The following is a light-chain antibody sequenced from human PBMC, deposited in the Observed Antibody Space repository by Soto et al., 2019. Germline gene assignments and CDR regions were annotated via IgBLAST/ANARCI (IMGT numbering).Light chain of an antibody. CDR2: GNS. V-gene: IGLV1-40*01. CDR1: SSNIGAGYD. Sequence: QPVLTQPPSVPGAPGQRVTISCTGSSSNIGAGYDVHWYQQLPGTAPKLLIYGNSNRPSGVPDRFSGSKSGTSASLAITGLQAEDEADYYCQSYDSSLSEVFGGGTKLTVL. J-gene: IGLJ3*02. CDR3: QSYDSSLSEV.